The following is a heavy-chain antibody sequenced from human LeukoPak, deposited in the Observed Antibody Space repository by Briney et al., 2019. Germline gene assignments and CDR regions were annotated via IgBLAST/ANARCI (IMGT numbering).Heavy chain of an antibody. V-gene: IGHV1-2*02. CDR1: GYIFSDYY. CDR3: APGPGWFDP. D-gene: IGHD7-27*01. Sequence: ASVKVSCKASGYIFSDYYIHWVRQAPGQGLEWMGWIDPNSGGPNYAQKFQGRVTMTRDTSISTAYMELSRLRSDDTAVYYCAPGPGWFDPWGQGTLVTVSS. J-gene: IGHJ5*02. CDR2: IDPNSGGP.